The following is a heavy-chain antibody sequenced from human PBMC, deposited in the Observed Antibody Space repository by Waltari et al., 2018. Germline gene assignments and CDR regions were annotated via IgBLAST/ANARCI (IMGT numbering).Heavy chain of an antibody. CDR2: IIPLFGTT. CDR3: ARSYYYDRRANYPSLGAFDS. Sequence: QVQLVQSGAEVKQPGSSMKVSCKASGDNFRRYAISWVRQAPGQGLEWMGGIIPLFGTTNYAQKFQGRSTMTADEPTSTAYVELRSLKSEDTAVYFCARSYYYDRRANYPSLGAFDSWGQGTLVTVAS. D-gene: IGHD3-22*01. V-gene: IGHV1-69*12. CDR1: GDNFRRYA. J-gene: IGHJ4*02.